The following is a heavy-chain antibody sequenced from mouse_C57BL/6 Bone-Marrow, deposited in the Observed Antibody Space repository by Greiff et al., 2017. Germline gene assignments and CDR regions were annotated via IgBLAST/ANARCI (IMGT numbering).Heavy chain of an antibody. J-gene: IGHJ2*01. D-gene: IGHD2-3*01. CDR2: IHPNSGST. CDR3: ARKDGSHYFDY. V-gene: IGHV1-64*01. CDR1: GYTFTSYW. Sequence: QVQLQQPGAELVKPGASVKLSCKASGYTFTSYWMHWVKQRPGQGLEWIGMIHPNSGSTNYNEKFKSKATLTVDKSSSTAYMQLSSLTSEDSAVYYCARKDGSHYFDYWGQGTTRTVSS.